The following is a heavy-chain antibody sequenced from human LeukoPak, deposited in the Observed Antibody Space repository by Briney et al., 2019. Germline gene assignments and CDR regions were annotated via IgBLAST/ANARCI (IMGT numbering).Heavy chain of an antibody. CDR3: VRMAIVGGTVL. CDR2: ISGSGGST. V-gene: IGHV3-23*01. Sequence: GGSLRLSCAASGFSFSTYAMAWVRQAPGKGLEWVSSISGSGGSTYYADSVRGRFTISRDYSKNTLHLQMNSLRAEDTAVYYCVRMAIVGGTVLWGQGTLVTVSS. D-gene: IGHD1-26*01. CDR1: GFSFSTYA. J-gene: IGHJ4*02.